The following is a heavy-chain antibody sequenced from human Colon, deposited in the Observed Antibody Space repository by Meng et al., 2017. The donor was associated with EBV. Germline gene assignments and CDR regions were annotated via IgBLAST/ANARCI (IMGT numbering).Heavy chain of an antibody. Sequence: QVQRQESGPGLVKPSETLSLTCTVSGDSVATGRYYWSWIRQPPGKGLEWIAYIYYIGGTNYNPSLKSRLTISLDTSKNQFSLSLRSVTAADTAVYYCARVSGRSFDPWGQGTLVTVSS. CDR2: IYYIGGT. CDR3: ARVSGRSFDP. CDR1: GDSVATGRYY. J-gene: IGHJ5*02. D-gene: IGHD3-10*01. V-gene: IGHV4-61*01.